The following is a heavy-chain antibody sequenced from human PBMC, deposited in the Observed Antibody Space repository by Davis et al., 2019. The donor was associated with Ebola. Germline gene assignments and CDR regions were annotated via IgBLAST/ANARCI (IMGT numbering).Heavy chain of an antibody. V-gene: IGHV3-30*14. CDR1: GFTFSSYA. J-gene: IGHJ4*02. CDR3: ARAPVAVPPSYFDY. Sequence: GGSLRLSCAASGFTFSSYAMHWVRQAPGKGLEWVAVISYDGSNKYYADSVKGRFTISRDNSKNTLYLQMNSLRAEDTAVYYCARAPVAVPPSYFDYWGQGTVVTVSS. D-gene: IGHD2-15*01. CDR2: ISYDGSNK.